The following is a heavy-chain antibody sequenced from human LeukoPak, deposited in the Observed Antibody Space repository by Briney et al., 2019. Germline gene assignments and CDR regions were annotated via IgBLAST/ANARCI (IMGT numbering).Heavy chain of an antibody. CDR1: GYNFISYA. D-gene: IGHD2-15*01. V-gene: IGHV1-3*04. CDR3: ARDRVVGLAPFDP. CDR2: IHTDNGDT. J-gene: IGHJ5*02. Sequence: ASVKVSCKASGYNFISYAMHWVRQAPGQSLEWMGWIHTDNGDTKYSHYFLGRVTITRDTSANTAYMELSSLRSEDTAVYYCARDRVVGLAPFDPWGQETLVTVSS.